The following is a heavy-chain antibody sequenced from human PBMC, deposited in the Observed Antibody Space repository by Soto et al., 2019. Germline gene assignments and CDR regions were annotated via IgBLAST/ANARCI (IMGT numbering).Heavy chain of an antibody. CDR3: ARGVLEWLLRDSYYYYMDV. CDR1: GDSISSSY. V-gene: IGHV4-59*01. Sequence: SETLSLTCTVSGDSISSSYWNWIRQAPGKGLEWIGYIDDTGSTNYNPSLKSRVTLSVDPSNNQYSLKLSSVTAADTAVYYCARGVLEWLLRDSYYYYMDVWGKGTTVTVPS. J-gene: IGHJ6*03. CDR2: IDDTGST. D-gene: IGHD3-3*01.